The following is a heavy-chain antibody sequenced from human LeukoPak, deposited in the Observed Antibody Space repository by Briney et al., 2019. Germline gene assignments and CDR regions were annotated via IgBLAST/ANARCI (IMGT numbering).Heavy chain of an antibody. CDR2: IYPADSDA. D-gene: IGHD5-18*01. V-gene: IGHV5-51*01. CDR3: ARQQYSLYYYDY. Sequence: GESLKISCRGFGYSFTNNWIAWVRQMPGKGLERMGIIYPADSDARYSPSFQGQVTISADKSISTTYLQWSSLKASDTAIYYCARQQYSLYYYDYWGQGTLVTVSS. CDR1: GYSFTNNW. J-gene: IGHJ4*02.